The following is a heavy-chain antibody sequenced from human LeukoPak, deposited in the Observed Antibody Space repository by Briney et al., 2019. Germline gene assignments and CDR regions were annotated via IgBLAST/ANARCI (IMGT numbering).Heavy chain of an antibody. CDR1: GYSISSGYY. CDR3: ARDSPPGYYDSSGPNRY. CDR2: IYHSGST. D-gene: IGHD3-22*01. J-gene: IGHJ4*02. V-gene: IGHV4-38-2*02. Sequence: SETLYLTCTVSGYSISSGYYWGWIRQPPGMGLEWIGSIYHSGSTYYNPSLKSRVTISVDTSKNQSSLKLSSVTAADTAVYYCARDSPPGYYDSSGPNRYWGQGTLVTVSS.